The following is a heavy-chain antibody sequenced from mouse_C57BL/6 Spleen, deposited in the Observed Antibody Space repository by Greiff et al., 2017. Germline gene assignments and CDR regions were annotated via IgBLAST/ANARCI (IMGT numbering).Heavy chain of an antibody. Sequence: EVKLVESGGGLVQPGGSLSLSCAASGFTFPDSYLSWVSQPPGKALEWLGFIRNKANGYTTESSASVKGRFTISSDNSQSIHYLQMNALRAEDSATYNCARSPYGNFYWYFEVWGTGTTVTVSS. CDR1: GFTFPDSY. J-gene: IGHJ1*03. D-gene: IGHD2-1*01. V-gene: IGHV7-3*01. CDR3: ARSPYGNFYWYFEV. CDR2: IRNKANGYTT.